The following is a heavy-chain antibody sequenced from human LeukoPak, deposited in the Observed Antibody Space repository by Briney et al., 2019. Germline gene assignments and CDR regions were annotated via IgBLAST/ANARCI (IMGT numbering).Heavy chain of an antibody. CDR3: ARGTSSGYFQLYFDY. Sequence: GGSLRLSCAASGFTVSSNYMTWVRQAPGKGLEWVSVIYSGGSTYYADSVKGRFTISRDNSKNTLYLQMNSLRAEDTAAYYCARGTSSGYFQLYFDYWGQGTLVTVSS. V-gene: IGHV3-53*01. D-gene: IGHD3-22*01. CDR1: GFTVSSNY. CDR2: IYSGGST. J-gene: IGHJ4*02.